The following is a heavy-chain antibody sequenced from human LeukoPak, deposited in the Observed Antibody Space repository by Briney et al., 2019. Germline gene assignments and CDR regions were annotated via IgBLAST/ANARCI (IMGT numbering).Heavy chain of an antibody. CDR2: IVVRGGST. J-gene: IGHJ5*02. V-gene: IGHV3-23*01. D-gene: IGHD6-13*01. CDR1: GFSVSDYA. Sequence: GGSLRLSCAASGFSVSDYALNWVRQAPGKGLEWVASIVVRGGSTYYADSVRGRFTISRDNSKNTLYLQMNSLRVEDTAVYYCARAWSSSWDLWGQGTLVTVSS. CDR3: ARAWSSSWDL.